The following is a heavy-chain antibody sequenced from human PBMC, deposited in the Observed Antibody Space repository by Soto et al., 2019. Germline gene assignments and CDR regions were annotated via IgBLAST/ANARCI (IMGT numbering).Heavy chain of an antibody. Sequence: GGSLRLSCAASGFTFSSYAMHWVRQAPGKGLEWVAVISYDGSNKYYATVYAASVKGRFTISRDDSEKRAYLQMNSLKIEDTAVYYCTRPGPLTTVTTYASDVGGQGTMVPV. D-gene: IGHD4-17*01. CDR2: ISYDGSNK. J-gene: IGHJ3*01. CDR1: GFTFSSYA. V-gene: IGHV3-30-3*01. CDR3: TRPGPLTTVTTYASDV.